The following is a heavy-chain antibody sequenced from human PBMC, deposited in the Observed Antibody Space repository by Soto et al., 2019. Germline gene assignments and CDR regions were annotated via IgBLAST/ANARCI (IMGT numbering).Heavy chain of an antibody. Sequence: PGGSLRLSCAASGFTFSDYSMNWVRQAPGRGLEWVSYISSSSFTIHYADSVEGRFAISRDNAKNSLYLQMNSLRAEDTAVYYFARNYTAIWRIHSDSWGHAPLVTVS. D-gene: IGHD5-18*01. CDR2: ISSSSFTI. CDR1: GFTFSDYS. V-gene: IGHV3-48*01. CDR3: ARNYTAIWRIHSDS. J-gene: IGHJ5*01.